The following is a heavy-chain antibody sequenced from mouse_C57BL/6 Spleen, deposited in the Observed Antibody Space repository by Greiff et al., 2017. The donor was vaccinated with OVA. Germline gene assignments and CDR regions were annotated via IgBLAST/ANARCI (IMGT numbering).Heavy chain of an antibody. Sequence: QVQLQQSGAELVRPGASVKLSCKASGYTFTSYWISWVKQRPGHGLEWIGEILPRSGNTYYNEKFKGKATLTADTSSSTAYMELSSLTSEDSAVYFSAKWERTARRYYAMDYWGQGTSVTVSS. CDR3: AKWERTARRYYAMDY. D-gene: IGHD3-1*01. CDR1: GYTFTSYW. CDR2: ILPRSGNT. J-gene: IGHJ4*01. V-gene: IGHV1-81*01.